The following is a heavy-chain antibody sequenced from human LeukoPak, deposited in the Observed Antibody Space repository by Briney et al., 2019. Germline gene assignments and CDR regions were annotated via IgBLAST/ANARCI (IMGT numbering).Heavy chain of an antibody. CDR3: AKHISGGSGYSQSLQY. Sequence: GSSLRLSCAASAASGFTFSSYAMHWAGQAPGKGLEWEAVIWCDGSNKSFGDSVKGRFTISRDNSKNTVYLQMNSLRAEDTAVYYCAKHISGGSGYSQSLQYWGQGTLVTVSS. J-gene: IGHJ1*01. CDR2: IWCDGSNK. D-gene: IGHD3-22*01. V-gene: IGHV3-33*06. CDR1: GFTFSSYA.